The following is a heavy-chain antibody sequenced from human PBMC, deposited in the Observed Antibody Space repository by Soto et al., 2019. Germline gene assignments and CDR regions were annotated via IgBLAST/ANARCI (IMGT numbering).Heavy chain of an antibody. D-gene: IGHD1-1*01. J-gene: IGHJ3*01. CDR3: TNDPRWGF. Sequence: GGSLRLSCVVSGLTFNNAWMTWVRQAPGKGLEWVGRIKSKTDGAATEFAAPVEGRFTLSRDDSKNTVYLDMSSLRTEDTGVYYCTNDPRWGFWRQGTMVTVAS. V-gene: IGHV3-15*07. CDR1: GLTFNNAW. CDR2: IKSKTDGAAT.